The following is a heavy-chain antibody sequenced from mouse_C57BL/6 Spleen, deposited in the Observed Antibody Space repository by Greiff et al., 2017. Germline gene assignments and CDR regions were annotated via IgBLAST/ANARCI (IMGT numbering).Heavy chain of an antibody. D-gene: IGHD2-5*01. V-gene: IGHV1-69*01. CDR1: GYTFTSYW. Sequence: QVQLQQPGAELVMPGASVKLSCKASGYTFTSYWMHWVKQRPGQGLEWIGEIDPSDSYTNYNQKFKGKSTLTVDKSSSTAYMQLSSLTSEDSAVYYCARSAPIYSKSAMDYWGQGTSVTVSS. CDR3: ARSAPIYSKSAMDY. CDR2: IDPSDSYT. J-gene: IGHJ4*01.